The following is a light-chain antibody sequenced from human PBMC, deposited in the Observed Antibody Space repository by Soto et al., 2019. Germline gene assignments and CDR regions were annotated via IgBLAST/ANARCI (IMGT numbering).Light chain of an antibody. CDR2: NAS. CDR1: QSVSSK. Sequence: EIVMTQSPATLSVSPGEGATLSCRASQSVSSKLAWYQQKPGQAPRLVIYNASNRASGIPDRFSGSGSGTDFTLTISRLEPEDFAVYYCQQYGSSGTFGQGTKVDIK. V-gene: IGKV3-20*01. J-gene: IGKJ1*01. CDR3: QQYGSSGT.